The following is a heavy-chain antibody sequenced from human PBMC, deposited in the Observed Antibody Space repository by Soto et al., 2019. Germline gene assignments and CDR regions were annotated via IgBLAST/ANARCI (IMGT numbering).Heavy chain of an antibody. D-gene: IGHD2-8*01. CDR3: ASTLPVYATPGGYYYYYYGMDV. CDR1: VGSFSGYY. Sequence: SETLSVTCAVYVGSFSGYYWSWIRQPPGKGLEWIGEINHSGSTNYNPSLKSRVTISVDTSKNQFSLKLSSVTAADTAVYYCASTLPVYATPGGYYYYYYGMDVWGQGTTVTVSS. V-gene: IGHV4-34*01. CDR2: INHSGST. J-gene: IGHJ6*02.